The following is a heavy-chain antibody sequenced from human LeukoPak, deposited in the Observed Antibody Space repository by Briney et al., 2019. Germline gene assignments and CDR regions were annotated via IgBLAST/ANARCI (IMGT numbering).Heavy chain of an antibody. Sequence: TGGSLRLSCAACGFTFSPFSMNWVRQAPGKGLEWVTSISSSSSYIYYADSVKGRFTISRDNAKNSLYLQMNSLRAEDTAVYYCARDTSGGGYWGQGTLVTVSS. J-gene: IGHJ4*02. CDR2: ISSSSSYI. CDR1: GFTFSPFS. V-gene: IGHV3-21*01. D-gene: IGHD3-16*01. CDR3: ARDTSGGGY.